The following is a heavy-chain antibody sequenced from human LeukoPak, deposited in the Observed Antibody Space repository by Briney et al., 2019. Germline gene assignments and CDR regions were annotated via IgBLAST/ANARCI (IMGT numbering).Heavy chain of an antibody. CDR1: GFTFSSYW. CDR2: IKQDGSEK. CDR3: ARGPAAGNLLGY. Sequence: GGSLRLSCAASGFTFSSYWMSWVRQAPGKGLEWVANIKQDGSEKYYVDSVKGRFTISRDNTKNSLFLQMNSLRAEDTAVYYCARGPAAGNLLGYWGQGTLVTVSS. V-gene: IGHV3-7*01. J-gene: IGHJ4*02. D-gene: IGHD6-19*01.